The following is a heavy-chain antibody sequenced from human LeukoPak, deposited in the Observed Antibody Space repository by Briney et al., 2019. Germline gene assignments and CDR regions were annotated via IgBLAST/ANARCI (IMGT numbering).Heavy chain of an antibody. J-gene: IGHJ4*02. CDR2: IYYSGST. CDR3: AREVVIVAGWIDY. CDR1: GGSISSSSYY. V-gene: IGHV4-39*02. D-gene: IGHD5-12*01. Sequence: SETLSLTCTVSGGSISSSSYYWGWIRQPPGKGLEWIGSIYYSGSTYYNPSLKSRVTISVDTSKNQFSLKLSSVTAADTAVYYCAREVVIVAGWIDYWGQGTLVTVSS.